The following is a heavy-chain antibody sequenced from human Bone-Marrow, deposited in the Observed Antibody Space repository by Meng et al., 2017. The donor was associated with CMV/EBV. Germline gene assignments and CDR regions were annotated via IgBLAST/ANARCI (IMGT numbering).Heavy chain of an antibody. Sequence: VYGGSFSDYYWTWIRQSPGRGLEWIGEINHSGRTNYNPSLKSRVTISVDTSKNQFSLRMTSLTAADATVYYCARACRDTGMFFHFDSWGQGTLVTVSS. CDR3: ARACRDTGMFFHFDS. D-gene: IGHD1-1*01. J-gene: IGHJ4*02. CDR1: GGSFSDYY. CDR2: INHSGRT. V-gene: IGHV4-34*01.